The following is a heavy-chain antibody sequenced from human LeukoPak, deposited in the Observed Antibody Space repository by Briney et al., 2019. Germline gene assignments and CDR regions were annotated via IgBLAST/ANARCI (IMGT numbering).Heavy chain of an antibody. V-gene: IGHV4-30-4*01. J-gene: IGHJ5*02. Sequence: YPSETLSLTCTVSGASISSGDYYWSWLRQPPGKGLEWIGYIYYSGSTYYNPSLKSRVTISVDTSKNQFSLKLSSVTAADTAVYYCARDRGMITFGGVIRNWFDPWGQGTLVTVSS. D-gene: IGHD3-16*02. CDR3: ARDRGMITFGGVIRNWFDP. CDR1: GASISSGDYY. CDR2: IYYSGST.